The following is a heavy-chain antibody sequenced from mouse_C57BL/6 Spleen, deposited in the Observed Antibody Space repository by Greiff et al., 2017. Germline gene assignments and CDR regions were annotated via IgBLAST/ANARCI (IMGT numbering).Heavy chain of an antibody. CDR3: ARSGVVPYYFDY. V-gene: IGHV14-2*01. CDR1: GFNIKDYY. CDR2: IDPEDGET. D-gene: IGHD1-1*01. Sequence: VQLKESGAELVKPGASVKLSCTASGFNIKDYYMHWVKQRTEQGLEWIGRIDPEDGETKYAPKFQGKATITADTSSNTAYRQLSSLTSEDTAVYYCARSGVVPYYFDYWGQGTTLTVSS. J-gene: IGHJ2*01.